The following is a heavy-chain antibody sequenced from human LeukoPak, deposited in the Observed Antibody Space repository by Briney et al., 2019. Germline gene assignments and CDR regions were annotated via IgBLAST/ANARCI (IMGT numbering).Heavy chain of an antibody. Sequence: SSETLSLTCTVSVGSISSGCYFWSWIRQPAGKGLEWVGRIYTSGSTNYNPSLKSRVTISVDTSKNQFSLMLSSVTAADTAVYYGARDPTYRDAFDIWGQGTMVTVSS. J-gene: IGHJ3*02. D-gene: IGHD2-2*01. V-gene: IGHV4-61*02. CDR1: VGSISSGCYF. CDR2: IYTSGST. CDR3: ARDPTYRDAFDI.